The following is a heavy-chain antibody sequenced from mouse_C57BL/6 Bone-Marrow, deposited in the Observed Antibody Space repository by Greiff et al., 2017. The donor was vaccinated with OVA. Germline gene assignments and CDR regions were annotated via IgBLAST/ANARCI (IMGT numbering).Heavy chain of an antibody. CDR3: AGITTVVFDY. Sequence: QVQLKESGPELVKPGASVKISCKASGYAFSSSWMNWVKQRPGKGLEWIGRIYPGDGDTNYNGKFKGKATLTADKSSSTAYMQLSSLTSEDSAVYFCAGITTVVFDYWGQGTTLTVSS. V-gene: IGHV1-82*01. CDR1: GYAFSSSW. J-gene: IGHJ2*01. D-gene: IGHD1-1*01. CDR2: IYPGDGDT.